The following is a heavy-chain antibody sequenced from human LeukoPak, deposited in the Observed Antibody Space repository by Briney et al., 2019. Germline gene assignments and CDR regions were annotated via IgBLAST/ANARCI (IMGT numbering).Heavy chain of an antibody. Sequence: GGSLRLSCAASEFTFSTYWMHWVRQAPGKGPVWVSRISSDGSNTIYADSVKGRFTISRDNAKNTLYLQMNSLRAEDAAVYYCVRDKISGWFVDQWGQGTLVTVSS. CDR3: VRDKISGWFVDQ. D-gene: IGHD6-19*01. J-gene: IGHJ4*02. CDR1: EFTFSTYW. V-gene: IGHV3-74*01. CDR2: ISSDGSNT.